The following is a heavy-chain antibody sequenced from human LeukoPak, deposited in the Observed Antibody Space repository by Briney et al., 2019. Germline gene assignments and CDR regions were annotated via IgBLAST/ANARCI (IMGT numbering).Heavy chain of an antibody. J-gene: IGHJ4*02. V-gene: IGHV3-7*01. Sequence: GGTLRLSCAASGFTFSSYRMSWVRQAPGKGLERVANIKQDGSEKYYVDSVKGRFTISRDNAKNSLYLQMNSLRAEDTAVYYCARDLVSYYGSGTDYWGQGTLVTVSS. CDR1: GFTFSSYR. D-gene: IGHD3-10*01. CDR3: ARDLVSYYGSGTDY. CDR2: IKQDGSEK.